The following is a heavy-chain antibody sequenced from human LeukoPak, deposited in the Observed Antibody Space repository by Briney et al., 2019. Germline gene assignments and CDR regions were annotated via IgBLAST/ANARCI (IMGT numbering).Heavy chain of an antibody. CDR3: AGAPTSWYENAFDI. D-gene: IGHD6-13*01. J-gene: IGHJ3*02. Sequence: SETLSLTCAVSGYSISSGYYWGWIRQPPGKGLEWIGSIYHSGSTYYNPSLKSRVTISVDTSKNQFSLKLSSATAADTAVYYCAGAPTSWYENAFDIWGQGTMVTVSS. CDR2: IYHSGST. CDR1: GYSISSGYY. V-gene: IGHV4-38-2*01.